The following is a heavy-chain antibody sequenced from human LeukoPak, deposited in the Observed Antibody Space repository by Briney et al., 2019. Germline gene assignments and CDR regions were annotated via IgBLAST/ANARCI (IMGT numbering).Heavy chain of an antibody. CDR3: ARDGGGQWLGNYYFDY. CDR1: GGTFSSYA. Sequence: GASVKVSCKASGGTFSSYAISWVRQAPGQGLEWMGGIIPIFGTANYAQKFQGRVTITADESTSTAYMELSSLRSEDTAVYYCARDGGGQWLGNYYFDYWGQGTLVTVSS. J-gene: IGHJ4*02. V-gene: IGHV1-69*13. CDR2: IIPIFGTA. D-gene: IGHD6-19*01.